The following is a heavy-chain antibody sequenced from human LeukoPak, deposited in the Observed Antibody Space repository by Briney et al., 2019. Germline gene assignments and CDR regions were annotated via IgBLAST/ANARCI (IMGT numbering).Heavy chain of an antibody. CDR3: ARGSDFWSGYTFDP. Sequence: SQTLSLTCTVSGGSISSGSYYWSWIRQPAGKGLEWIGRIYTSGSTNYNPSPKSRVTISVDTSKNQFSLKLSSVTAADTAVYYCARGSDFWSGYTFDPWGQGTLVTVSS. D-gene: IGHD3-3*01. J-gene: IGHJ5*02. CDR2: IYTSGST. CDR1: GGSISSGSYY. V-gene: IGHV4-61*02.